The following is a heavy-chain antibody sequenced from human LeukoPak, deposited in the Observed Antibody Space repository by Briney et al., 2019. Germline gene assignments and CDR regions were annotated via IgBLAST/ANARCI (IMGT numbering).Heavy chain of an antibody. J-gene: IGHJ6*03. CDR2: ISSSGSTI. CDR1: GFTFSSYE. Sequence: GGSLRLSCAASGFTFSSYEMNWVRQAPGKGLEWVSYISSSGSTIYYADSVKGRFTISRDNAKNSLYLQMNSLRAEDTAVYYCARNLRRGIPYGSGSYPNYYYYYMDVWGKGTTVTISS. V-gene: IGHV3-48*03. CDR3: ARNLRRGIPYGSGSYPNYYYYYMDV. D-gene: IGHD3-10*01.